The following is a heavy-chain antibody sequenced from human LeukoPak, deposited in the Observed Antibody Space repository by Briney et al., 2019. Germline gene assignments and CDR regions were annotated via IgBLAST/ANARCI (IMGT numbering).Heavy chain of an antibody. V-gene: IGHV3-23*01. CDR3: AKAPERSCNGASCYPLDY. J-gene: IGHJ4*02. D-gene: IGHD2-15*01. CDR1: GFSFSGYA. CDR2: ITDSGGNT. Sequence: QPGGSLRLSCAASGFSFSGYAMTWVRQAPGKGPEWISSITDSGGNTYSADSVKGRFTISRDNSKNTLYLQMNSLRVEDTAVYYCAKAPERSCNGASCYPLDYWGQGTLVTVSS.